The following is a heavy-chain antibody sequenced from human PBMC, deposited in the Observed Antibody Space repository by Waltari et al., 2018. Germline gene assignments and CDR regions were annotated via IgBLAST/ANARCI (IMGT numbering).Heavy chain of an antibody. D-gene: IGHD6-13*01. V-gene: IGHV3-23*01. CDR2: ISGSGGST. J-gene: IGHJ4*02. CDR1: AFTFSSYA. Sequence: EVQLLESGGGLVQPGGSMRLSCAASAFTFSSYAMSWVRQAPGKGLEWVSAISGSGGSTYYADSVKGRFTISRDNSKNTLYLQMNSLRAEDTAVYYCAKGDSSSWSPSDYWGQGTLVTVSS. CDR3: AKGDSSSWSPSDY.